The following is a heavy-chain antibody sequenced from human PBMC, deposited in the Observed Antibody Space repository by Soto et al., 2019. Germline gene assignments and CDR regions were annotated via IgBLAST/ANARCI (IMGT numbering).Heavy chain of an antibody. Sequence: QVQLVQSGAGVKKPGSSVKVSCTASGGTFSSYTISWVRQAPGQGLEWMGRIIPILGIANYAQKFQGRVTITADKSTSTAYLELSSLRSEDTAVYYCARPYGSGSYFDYWGQGTLVTVSS. J-gene: IGHJ4*02. CDR2: IIPILGIA. D-gene: IGHD3-10*01. V-gene: IGHV1-69*02. CDR3: ARPYGSGSYFDY. CDR1: GGTFSSYT.